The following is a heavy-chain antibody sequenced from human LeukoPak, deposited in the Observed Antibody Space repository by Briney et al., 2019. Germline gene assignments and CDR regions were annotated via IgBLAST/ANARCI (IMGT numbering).Heavy chain of an antibody. Sequence: SVKVSCKPSVGTFSSFAISWVRPAPGQGLEWMGGIIPVFGTATYSQMFQGRVTITTDESTSTAYMDLSSLKSEDTAVYYCARLMTSYYYFDYWGQGTLVTVSS. V-gene: IGHV1-69*05. D-gene: IGHD2-21*01. CDR2: IIPVFGTA. J-gene: IGHJ4*02. CDR1: VGTFSSFA. CDR3: ARLMTSYYYFDY.